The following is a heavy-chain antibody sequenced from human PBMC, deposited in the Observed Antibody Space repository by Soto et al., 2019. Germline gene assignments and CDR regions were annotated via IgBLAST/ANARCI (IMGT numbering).Heavy chain of an antibody. CDR2: ISYDGSNK. Sequence: GGSLRLSCAASGFTFSSYGMHWVRQAPGKGLEWVAVISYDGSNKYYADSVKGRFTISRDNSKNTLYLQMNSLRAEDTAVYYCAKLPKARGYDFWSGYYEVGYFDYWGQGTLVTVSS. J-gene: IGHJ4*02. V-gene: IGHV3-30*18. CDR1: GFTFSSYG. CDR3: AKLPKARGYDFWSGYYEVGYFDY. D-gene: IGHD3-3*01.